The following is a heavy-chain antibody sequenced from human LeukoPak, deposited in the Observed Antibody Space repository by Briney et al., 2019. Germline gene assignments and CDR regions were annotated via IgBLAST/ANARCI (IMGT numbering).Heavy chain of an antibody. J-gene: IGHJ4*02. CDR1: GYTFTSYG. CDR3: ARVLDTMIVESGPDY. Sequence: PKASVKVSCKASGYTFTSYGISWVRQAPGQGLEWMGGIIPIFGTANYAQKFQGRVTMTTDTSTSTAYMELRSLRSDDTAVYYCARVLDTMIVESGPDYWGQGTLVTVSS. D-gene: IGHD3-22*01. CDR2: IIPIFGTA. V-gene: IGHV1-18*01.